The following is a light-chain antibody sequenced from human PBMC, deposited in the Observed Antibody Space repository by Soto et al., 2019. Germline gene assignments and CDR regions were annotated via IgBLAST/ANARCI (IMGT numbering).Light chain of an antibody. V-gene: IGLV2-14*01. Sequence: QSALTQPASVSGSPGQSITISCTGTSSDVGGYNYVSWYQQHPGKAPKLMIYEVSNRPSGVSNRFSGSKSGNTASLTISGLQAEDEADYYCSSYTISSTLNVFGTGTKVTVL. J-gene: IGLJ1*01. CDR1: SSDVGGYNY. CDR2: EVS. CDR3: SSYTISSTLNV.